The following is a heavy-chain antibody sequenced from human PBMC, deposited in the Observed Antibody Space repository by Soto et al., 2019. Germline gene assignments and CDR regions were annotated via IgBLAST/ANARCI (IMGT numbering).Heavy chain of an antibody. CDR3: ARDKSGPADY. J-gene: IGHJ4*02. CDR1: GFTFSHYW. Sequence: VLLVESGGGLVQPGGSLRLSCAASGFTFSHYWMHWVRLPPGKGPVWVSRIDSDGRGTSYADSVKGRFTISRDNSKNTLYLQMNSLTGEDTAVYYCARDKSGPADYWGQGTLVTVSS. CDR2: IDSDGRGT. D-gene: IGHD3-3*01. V-gene: IGHV3-74*01.